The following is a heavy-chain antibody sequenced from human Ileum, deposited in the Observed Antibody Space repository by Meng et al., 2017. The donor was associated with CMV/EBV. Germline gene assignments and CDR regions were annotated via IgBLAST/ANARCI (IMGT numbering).Heavy chain of an antibody. CDR3: ARGCSSTSCYTRSDYYYYYGMDV. D-gene: IGHD2-2*02. CDR1: GFTFDDYA. CDR2: ISWNSGSI. V-gene: IGHV3-9*03. J-gene: IGHJ6*02. Sequence: GGSLRLSCAASGFTFDDYAMHWVRQAPGKGLEWVSGISWNSGSIGYADSVKGRFTISRDNAKNSLYLQMNSLRAEDMALYYCARGCSSTSCYTRSDYYYYYGMDVWGQGTTVTVSS.